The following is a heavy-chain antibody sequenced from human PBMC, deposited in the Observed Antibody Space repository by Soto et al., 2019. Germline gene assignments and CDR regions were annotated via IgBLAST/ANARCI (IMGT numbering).Heavy chain of an antibody. CDR2: INPNSGGT. D-gene: IGHD1-20*01. V-gene: IGHV1-2*02. Sequence: QVQLVQSGAEVQKPGASVKVSCKASGYTFTDYHMHWVRQAPGQGPEWMGWINPNSGGTNATQKFNGKVTMTRDTSIATAYMELSRLTSDDTAVYYCAKDKFGNNCSFAPWGQGTLVTVSS. J-gene: IGHJ5*02. CDR3: AKDKFGNNCSFAP. CDR1: GYTFTDYH.